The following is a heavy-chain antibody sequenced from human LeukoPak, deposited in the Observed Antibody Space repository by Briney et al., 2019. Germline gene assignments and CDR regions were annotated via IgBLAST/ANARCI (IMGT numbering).Heavy chain of an antibody. J-gene: IGHJ4*02. V-gene: IGHV3-7*01. Sequence: GGSLRLSCEASGFNIRNNWMSWVRLAPGKGLEYVANINQDEGQKYYVDSVKGRFTISKDTAKNSLNLQMNSLGAEDTGVYYCARDNYDIRGQGTLVTVSS. CDR1: GFNIRNNW. CDR3: ARDNYDI. CDR2: INQDEGQK. D-gene: IGHD3-9*01.